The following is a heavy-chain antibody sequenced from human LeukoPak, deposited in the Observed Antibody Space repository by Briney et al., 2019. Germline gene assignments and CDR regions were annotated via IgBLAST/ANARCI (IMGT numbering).Heavy chain of an antibody. V-gene: IGHV3-23*01. J-gene: IGHJ4*02. D-gene: IGHD3-22*01. Sequence: PGASLRLSCAASGFTFSNYAMSWVRQAPGKGLEWVSAITGSGGNTYYADSVKGRFTISRDNSKNTLYLQMNSLRAEDTAVYYCAEDRYYYDSSGYYGWGQGTLVTVSS. CDR3: AEDRYYYDSSGYYG. CDR2: ITGSGGNT. CDR1: GFTFSNYA.